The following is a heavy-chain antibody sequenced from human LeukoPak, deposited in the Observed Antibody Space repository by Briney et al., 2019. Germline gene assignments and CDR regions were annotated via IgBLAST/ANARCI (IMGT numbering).Heavy chain of an antibody. Sequence: GGSLRLSCAVSGITLSNYGMSWVRQAPGKGLEWVAGISGSGGRTAYADSVKGRFTISRDNPKNTLYLQMSSLRVEDTAVYFCARRGVVIRVILVGFHKEAYYFDSWGQGALATVSS. CDR3: ARRGVVIRVILVGFHKEAYYFDS. V-gene: IGHV3-23*01. CDR1: GITLSNYG. D-gene: IGHD3-22*01. J-gene: IGHJ4*02. CDR2: ISGSGGRT.